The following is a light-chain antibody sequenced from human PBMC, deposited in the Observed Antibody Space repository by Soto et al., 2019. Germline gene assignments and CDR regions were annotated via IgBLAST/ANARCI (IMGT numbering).Light chain of an antibody. V-gene: IGKV3-20*01. CDR3: QHYGSSPRP. J-gene: IGKJ1*01. CDR1: QSVKTF. CDR2: GAF. Sequence: EIVLTQSPGTLSLSPGERATLSCRASQSVKTFLVWYQQRPGQAPRLLIRGAFNRAGGVPDRFSGSGSGTDFTLTISRLQPEDFAVYYSQHYGSSPRPFAQGTKLDIK.